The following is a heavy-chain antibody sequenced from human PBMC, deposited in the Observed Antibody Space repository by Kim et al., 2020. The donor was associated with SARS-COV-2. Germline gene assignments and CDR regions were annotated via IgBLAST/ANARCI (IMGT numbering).Heavy chain of an antibody. CDR3: ARVAIQLWFKTDY. J-gene: IGHJ4*02. D-gene: IGHD5-18*01. V-gene: IGHV3-74*03. CDR2: ISSDGSST. CDR1: GFTFSSYW. Sequence: GGSLRLSCVASGFTFSSYWMHWVRQAPGKGLVWVSRISSDGSSTTYADSVKGRFTISRDNAKNTLYLQMNSLRDEDTAVYYCARVAIQLWFKTDYWGQGTLVTVPS.